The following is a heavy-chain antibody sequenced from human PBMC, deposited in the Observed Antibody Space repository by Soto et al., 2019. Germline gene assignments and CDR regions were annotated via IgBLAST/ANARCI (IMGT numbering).Heavy chain of an antibody. CDR1: GFTFSSYW. V-gene: IGHV3-7*03. CDR3: ARDYSSSWYGGVYYGMDV. D-gene: IGHD6-13*01. CDR2: IKQDGSEK. J-gene: IGHJ6*02. Sequence: EVQLVESGGGLVQPGGSLRLSCAASGFTFSSYWMSWVRQAPGKGLEWVANIKQDGSEKYYVDSVKGRFTISRDNAKNSLYLQMNSLRAEDTAVYYCARDYSSSWYGGVYYGMDVWGQGTTVTVSS.